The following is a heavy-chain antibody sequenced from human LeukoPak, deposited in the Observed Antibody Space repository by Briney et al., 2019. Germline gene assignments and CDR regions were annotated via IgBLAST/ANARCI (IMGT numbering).Heavy chain of an antibody. CDR3: ARLTIFGVVIQVGYYYMDV. D-gene: IGHD3-3*01. J-gene: IGHJ6*03. V-gene: IGHV4-34*01. CDR2: INHSGST. Sequence: PPETLSLTCAVYGGSFSGYYWSWIRQPPGKGLEWIGEINHSGSTNYNPSLKSRVTISVDTSKNQFSLKLSSVTAADTAVYYCARLTIFGVVIQVGYYYMDVWGKGTTVTVSS. CDR1: GGSFSGYY.